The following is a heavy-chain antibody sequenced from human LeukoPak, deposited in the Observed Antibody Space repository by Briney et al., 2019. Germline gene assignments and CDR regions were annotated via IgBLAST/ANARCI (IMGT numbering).Heavy chain of an antibody. CDR1: GYTFTSYG. CDR3: ARVGLGCSSTSCSNDY. CDR2: IGADNGNT. J-gene: IGHJ4*02. Sequence: GASVKVSCKASGYTFTSYGISWVRQAPGQGLEWMGWIGADNGNTNYAQKLQGRVTMTTDTSTSTAYMELRSLRSDDTAVYYCARVGLGCSSTSCSNDYWGQGTLVTVSS. V-gene: IGHV1-18*01. D-gene: IGHD2-2*01.